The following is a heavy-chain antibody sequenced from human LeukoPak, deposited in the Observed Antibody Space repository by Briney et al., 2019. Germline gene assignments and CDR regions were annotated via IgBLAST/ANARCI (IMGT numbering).Heavy chain of an antibody. J-gene: IGHJ4*02. D-gene: IGHD3-22*01. CDR2: IYYSGST. CDR3: ARVLGGARSSGYSILHFDY. Sequence: PSQTLSLTCTVSGGSISSGGYYWSWIRQHPGKGLEWLGYIYYSGSTYYNPSLKSRVTISVDTSKNQFSLKLRSVAAADTAVYYCARVLGGARSSGYSILHFDYWGQGTLVTVSS. CDR1: GGSISSGGYY. V-gene: IGHV4-31*03.